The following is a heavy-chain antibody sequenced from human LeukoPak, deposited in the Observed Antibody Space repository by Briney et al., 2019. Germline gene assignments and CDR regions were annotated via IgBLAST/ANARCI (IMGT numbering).Heavy chain of an antibody. D-gene: IGHD3-22*01. CDR1: GFTFDDYG. Sequence: PGGSLRLSCAASGFTFDDYGMSWVRQAPGKGLEWVSGINWNGGSTGYAGSVKGRFTISRDSAKNALYLQMNSLRAEDTAVYYCARVAMIVAKPYDNWGQGTLVTVSS. J-gene: IGHJ4*02. CDR3: ARVAMIVAKPYDN. V-gene: IGHV3-20*04. CDR2: INWNGGST.